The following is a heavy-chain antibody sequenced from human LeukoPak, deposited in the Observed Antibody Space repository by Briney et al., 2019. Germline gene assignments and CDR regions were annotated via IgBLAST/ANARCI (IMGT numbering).Heavy chain of an antibody. CDR1: GGSINSYY. V-gene: IGHV4-59*01. J-gene: IGHJ4*02. CDR3: ARDPSYHGGYFDY. Sequence: SETLSLTCTVSGGSINSYYWSWLRQPPGKGLEWIGYIYYSGSTNYNPSLTSRVAISVDTSKNQFSLKLSSVTAADTAVYYCARDPSYHGGYFDYWGQGTLVTVFS. D-gene: IGHD2-2*01. CDR2: IYYSGST.